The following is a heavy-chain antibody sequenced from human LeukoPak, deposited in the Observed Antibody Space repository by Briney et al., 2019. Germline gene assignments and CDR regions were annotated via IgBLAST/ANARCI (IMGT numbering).Heavy chain of an antibody. J-gene: IGHJ3*02. Sequence: KPGGSLRLSCAASRFTFSDYYMSWVRQAPGKGLAWVSYMSSGGSTISYADSVKGRFTISRDNAENSLYLQMNSLRVEDTAVYYCARVLRGGNSGYTFDIWGQGTMVTVSS. V-gene: IGHV3-11*01. CDR2: MSSGGSTI. CDR1: RFTFSDYY. CDR3: ARVLRGGNSGYTFDI. D-gene: IGHD4-23*01.